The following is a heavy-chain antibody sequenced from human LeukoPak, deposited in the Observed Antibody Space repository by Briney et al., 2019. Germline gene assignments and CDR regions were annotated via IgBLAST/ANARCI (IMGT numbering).Heavy chain of an antibody. D-gene: IGHD3-10*01. CDR1: GGSISSYY. CDR3: ARAPMVRGTKLNYYMDV. Sequence: KPSETLSLTCTVSGGSISSYYWSWIRQPAGKGLEWIGRIYTSGSTNYNPSLKSRVTMSVDTSKNQFSLKLSSVTAADTAVYYRARAPMVRGTKLNYYMDVWGKGTTVTVSS. CDR2: IYTSGST. V-gene: IGHV4-4*07. J-gene: IGHJ6*03.